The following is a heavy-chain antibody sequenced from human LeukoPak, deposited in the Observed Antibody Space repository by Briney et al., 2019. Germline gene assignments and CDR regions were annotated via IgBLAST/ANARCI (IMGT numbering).Heavy chain of an antibody. CDR2: ISAYNGNT. CDR3: ASCSNLYYYYYGMDV. J-gene: IGHJ6*02. Sequence: GASVKVSCKAPGYTFTSYGISWVRQAPGQGLEWMGWISAYNGNTNYAQKLQGRVTMTTDTSTSTAYMELRSLRSDDTAVYYCASCSNLYYYYYGMDVWGQGTTVTVSS. CDR1: GYTFTSYG. V-gene: IGHV1-18*01. D-gene: IGHD4-11*01.